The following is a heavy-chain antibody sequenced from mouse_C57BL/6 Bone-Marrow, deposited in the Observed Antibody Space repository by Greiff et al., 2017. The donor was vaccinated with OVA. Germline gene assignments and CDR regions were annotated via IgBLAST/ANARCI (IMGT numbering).Heavy chain of an antibody. CDR2: INPSNGGT. D-gene: IGHD1-1*01. J-gene: IGHJ4*01. V-gene: IGHV1-53*01. Sequence: QVQLQQSGTELVKPGASVKLSCKASGYTFTSYWMHWVKQRPGQGLAWIGNINPSNGGTNYNEKFKSKATLTVDKSSSTAYMQLSSLTSEDSAVYYCARGELLMDYYAMDYWGQGTSVTVSS. CDR1: GYTFTSYW. CDR3: ARGELLMDYYAMDY.